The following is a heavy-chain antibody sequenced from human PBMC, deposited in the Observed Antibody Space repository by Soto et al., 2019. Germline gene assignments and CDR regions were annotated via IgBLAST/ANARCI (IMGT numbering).Heavy chain of an antibody. D-gene: IGHD6-19*01. CDR1: GGSISSYY. Sequence: QVQLQESGPGLVKPSETLSLTCIVSGGSISSYYWSWIRQPPGEGLEWLGYFYYGGNTNYNPSLKSRGTISVDTSKNQLTRKLGSVTAADKAAYYCARGGYSSGWLGVFDYWGQGTLVTVSS. CDR3: ARGGYSSGWLGVFDY. CDR2: FYYGGNT. V-gene: IGHV4-59*01. J-gene: IGHJ4*02.